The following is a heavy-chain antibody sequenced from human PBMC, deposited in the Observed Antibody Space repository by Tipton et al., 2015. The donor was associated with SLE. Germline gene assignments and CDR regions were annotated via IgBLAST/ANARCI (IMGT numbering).Heavy chain of an antibody. Sequence: SLRLSCAASGFTFSSYSMNWVRQAPGKGLEWVANIKQDGSEKYYVDSVKGRFTISRDNAKNSLYLQMNSLRAEDTAVYYCARDWPSNWAYWGQGTLVTVSS. J-gene: IGHJ4*02. CDR2: IKQDGSEK. V-gene: IGHV3-7*01. CDR1: GFTFSSYS. CDR3: ARDWPSNWAY. D-gene: IGHD7-27*01.